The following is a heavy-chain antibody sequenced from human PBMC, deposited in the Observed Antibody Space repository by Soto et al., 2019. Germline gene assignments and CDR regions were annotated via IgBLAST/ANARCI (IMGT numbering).Heavy chain of an antibody. J-gene: IGHJ6*02. Sequence: ASVKVSCKASGYTFTGYYMHWVRQAPGQGLEWMGWINPNSGGTNYAQKFQGWVTMTRDTSISTAYMELSRLRSDDTAVYYCAREGRDMSGWYIPPHYYYGMDVWGQGTTVTVSS. CDR1: GYTFTGYY. D-gene: IGHD6-19*01. CDR2: INPNSGGT. V-gene: IGHV1-2*04. CDR3: AREGRDMSGWYIPPHYYYGMDV.